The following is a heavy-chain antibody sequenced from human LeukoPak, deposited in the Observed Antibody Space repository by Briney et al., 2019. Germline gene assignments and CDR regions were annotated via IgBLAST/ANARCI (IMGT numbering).Heavy chain of an antibody. V-gene: IGHV4-34*01. CDR3: ARVAAYCGGDCYQNDAFDI. J-gene: IGHJ3*02. CDR1: GGSFSGYY. D-gene: IGHD2-21*02. Sequence: SETLSLTCAVYGGSFSGYYWSWIRQPPGKGLEWIGVINHSGSTNYNPSLKSRVTISVDTSKNQLSLKLSSVTAADTAVYYCARVAAYCGGDCYQNDAFDIWGQGTMVTVSS. CDR2: INHSGST.